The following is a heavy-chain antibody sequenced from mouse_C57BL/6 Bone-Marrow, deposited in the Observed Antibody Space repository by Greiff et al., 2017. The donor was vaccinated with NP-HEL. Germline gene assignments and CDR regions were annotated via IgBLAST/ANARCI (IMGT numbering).Heavy chain of an antibody. J-gene: IGHJ4*01. V-gene: IGHV1-64*01. CDR2: IHPNSGST. D-gene: IGHD1-1*01. CDR1: GYTFTSYW. CDR3: ARSYGSSYLYAMDY. Sequence: QVQLQQPGAELVKPGASVKLSCKASGYTFTSYWMHWVKQRPGQGLEWIGMIHPNSGSTNYNEKFKSKATLTVDKSSSTAYMQLSSLTSEDSAVYYCARSYGSSYLYAMDYWGQGTSVTVSS.